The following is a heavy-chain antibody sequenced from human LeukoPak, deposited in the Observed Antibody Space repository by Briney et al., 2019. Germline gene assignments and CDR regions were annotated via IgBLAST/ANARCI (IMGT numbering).Heavy chain of an antibody. J-gene: IGHJ4*02. CDR3: ARPTSSNDLDYFDY. D-gene: IGHD1-1*01. Sequence: GESLKISCKGSGYSFTSYWIGWVRQMPGKGLEGMGIIYPGDSDTRYSPSFQGQVTISADKSISTAYLQWSSLKASDAAMYYCARPTSSNDLDYFDYWGQGTLVTVSS. CDR2: IYPGDSDT. V-gene: IGHV5-51*01. CDR1: GYSFTSYW.